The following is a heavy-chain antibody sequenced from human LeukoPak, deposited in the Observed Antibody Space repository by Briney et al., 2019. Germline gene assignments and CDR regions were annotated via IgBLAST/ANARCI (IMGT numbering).Heavy chain of an antibody. V-gene: IGHV1-69*05. CDR1: GGTFSSYA. CDR3: ARGDCSSTSCYIDY. CDR2: IIPIFGTA. Sequence: ASVKVSCKASGGTFSSYAISWVRQAPGQRLEWMGGIIPIFGTANYAQKFQGRVTITTDESTSTAYMELSSLRSEDTAVYYCARGDCSSTSCYIDYWGQGTLVTVSS. D-gene: IGHD2-2*02. J-gene: IGHJ4*02.